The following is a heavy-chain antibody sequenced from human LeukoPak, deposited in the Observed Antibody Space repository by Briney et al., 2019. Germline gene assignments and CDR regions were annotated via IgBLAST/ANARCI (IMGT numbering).Heavy chain of an antibody. Sequence: GGSLRLSCAASGFTFSDYYMSWIRQAPGKGLEWVSYISSSGSTICYADSVKGRFTISRDNAKNSLYLQMNSLRAEGTAVYYCAGDDSGSYYFDYWGQGTLVTVSS. CDR3: AGDDSGSYYFDY. J-gene: IGHJ4*02. D-gene: IGHD1-26*01. V-gene: IGHV3-11*01. CDR2: ISSSGSTI. CDR1: GFTFSDYY.